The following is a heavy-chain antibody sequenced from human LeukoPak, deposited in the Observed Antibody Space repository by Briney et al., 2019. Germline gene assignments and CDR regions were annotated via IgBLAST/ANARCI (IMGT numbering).Heavy chain of an antibody. J-gene: IGHJ4*01. D-gene: IGHD5-12*01. V-gene: IGHV3-48*01. CDR2: IGISSGNA. Sequence: GGPLRLSCAASGFNFIDYSMNWVRQAPGKGLEWISYIGISSGNAKYADSVKGRFTISRDKARNSLYLQMNSLRVEDTAMYYCARDHRYAFDNWGHGTLVTVSS. CDR1: GFNFIDYS. CDR3: ARDHRYAFDN.